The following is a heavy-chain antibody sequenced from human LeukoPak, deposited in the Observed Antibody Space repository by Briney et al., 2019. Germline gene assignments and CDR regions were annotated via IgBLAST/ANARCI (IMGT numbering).Heavy chain of an antibody. CDR1: GFTVSSNY. V-gene: IGHV3-66*01. CDR3: ARGVPLSGWELLPDYYYGMDV. D-gene: IGHD1-26*01. CDR2: IYSGGST. J-gene: IGHJ6*02. Sequence: GGSLRLSCAASGFTVSSNYMSWVRQAPGKGLEWVSVIYSGGSTYYADSVKGRFTISRDNSKNTLYLQMNSLRAEDTAVYYCARGVPLSGWELLPDYYYGMDVWGRGTTVTVSS.